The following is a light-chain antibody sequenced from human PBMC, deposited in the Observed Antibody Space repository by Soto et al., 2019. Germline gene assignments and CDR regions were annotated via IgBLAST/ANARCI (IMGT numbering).Light chain of an antibody. V-gene: IGKV1-33*01. Sequence: DIQITQSPASLSGALVDIVSITCRASQSISFYLNWYQQKPGKAPKLLIYDASNLETGVPSRFSGSGSGTDFTFTISSLQPEDIATYYCQQYDNPSLTFGGGTKVDIK. J-gene: IGKJ4*01. CDR1: QSISFY. CDR2: DAS. CDR3: QQYDNPSLT.